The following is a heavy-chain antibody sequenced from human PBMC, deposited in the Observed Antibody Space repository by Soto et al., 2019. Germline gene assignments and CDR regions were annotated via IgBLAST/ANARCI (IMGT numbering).Heavy chain of an antibody. CDR3: VRAGVGMGGFDF. Sequence: VQLQESGPGLVKPSQTLSLICTVSGCPISGYSWHWVRQSSGQGLELVGYIYYNAITYYNPSLESRGTISLDTSNSQFSLRLTSLTPADTAVYYCVRAGVGMGGFDFWGKGVHVTVSS. CDR2: IYYNAIT. V-gene: IGHV4-30-4*01. J-gene: IGHJ4*02. CDR1: GCPISGYS. D-gene: IGHD3-3*01.